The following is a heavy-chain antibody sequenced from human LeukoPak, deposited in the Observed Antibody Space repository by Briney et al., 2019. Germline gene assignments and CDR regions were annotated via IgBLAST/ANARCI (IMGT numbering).Heavy chain of an antibody. D-gene: IGHD3-22*01. CDR2: ISAYNGNT. Sequence: ASVKVSCKACGYTFTNCYIHWVRQAPGQGLEWMGWISAYNGNTNYAQKLQGRVTMTTDTSTSTAYMELRSLRSDDTAVYYCARWGSGYYFPLDYWGQGTLVTVSS. V-gene: IGHV1-18*04. J-gene: IGHJ4*02. CDR1: GYTFTNCY. CDR3: ARWGSGYYFPLDY.